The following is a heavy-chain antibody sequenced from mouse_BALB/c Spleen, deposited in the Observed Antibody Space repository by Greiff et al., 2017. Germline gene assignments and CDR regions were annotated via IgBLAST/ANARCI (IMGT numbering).Heavy chain of an antibody. V-gene: IGHV3-8*02. D-gene: IGHD2-14*01. CDR3: ARGPYRYDVAWFAY. CDR1: GDSITSGY. J-gene: IGHJ3*01. Sequence: DVKLQESGPSLVKPSQTLSLTCSVTGDSITSGYWNWIRKFPGNKLEYMGYISYSGSTYYNPSLKSRISITRDTSKNQYYLQLNSVTTEDTATYYCARGPYRYDVAWFAYWGQGTLVTVSA. CDR2: ISYSGST.